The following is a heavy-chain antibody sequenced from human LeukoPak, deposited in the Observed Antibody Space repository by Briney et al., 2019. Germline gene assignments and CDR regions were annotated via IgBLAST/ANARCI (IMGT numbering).Heavy chain of an antibody. V-gene: IGHV4-39*01. Sequence: SETLSLTCSVSGASISSSSDYWGWVRQPPGRGLEWIGSIFHSGSAYYSPSLKSRVTISVDTSKNQFSLKLSSVTAADAAVYYCASSVGSTDYWGQGTLVTVSS. J-gene: IGHJ4*02. CDR1: GASISSSSDY. CDR3: ASSVGSTDY. D-gene: IGHD1-26*01. CDR2: IFHSGSA.